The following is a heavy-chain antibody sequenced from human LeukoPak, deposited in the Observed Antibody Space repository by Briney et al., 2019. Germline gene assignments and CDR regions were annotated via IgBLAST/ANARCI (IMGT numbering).Heavy chain of an antibody. J-gene: IGHJ4*02. CDR1: GYTFTSYD. CDR3: ATDGVSTYYYGSGSPE. V-gene: IGHV1-8*02. Sequence: GASVKVSCKASGYTFTSYDINWVRQATGQGLEWMGWMNPNSGNTIYAQKFQGRVTMTEDTSTDTAYMELSSLRSEDTAVYYCATDGVSTYYYGSGSPEWGQGTQVTVSS. D-gene: IGHD3-10*01. CDR2: MNPNSGNT.